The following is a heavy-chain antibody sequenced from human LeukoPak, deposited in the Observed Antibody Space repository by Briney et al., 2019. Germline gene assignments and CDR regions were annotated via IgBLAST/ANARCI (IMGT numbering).Heavy chain of an antibody. CDR2: VSSYNGDT. D-gene: IGHD3-9*01. Sequence: ASVKVSCKASGYTFNNYGISWVRQAPGQGLEWMGWVSSYNGDTNYAQKFQGRVTMSTDTSTTTAYMELRSLRFDDTAIYYCAKDWHILTGRNCFDPWGQGTLVTVSS. J-gene: IGHJ5*02. CDR3: AKDWHILTGRNCFDP. V-gene: IGHV1-18*01. CDR1: GYTFNNYG.